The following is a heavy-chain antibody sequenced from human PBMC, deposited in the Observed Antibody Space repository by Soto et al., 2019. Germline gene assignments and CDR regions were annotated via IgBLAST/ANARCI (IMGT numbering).Heavy chain of an antibody. V-gene: IGHV4-59*13. Sequence: SETLSLSCTVSNGSINNYYWTCIRQSPGKGLEWIGFVYYSGTNNYNHSLKSRVTISLNTSKSQFPLRLSSVTAADTAVYYCARAPRDAIPDYWGQGTLVT. CDR2: VYYSGTN. CDR3: ARAPRDAIPDY. J-gene: IGHJ4*02. CDR1: NGSINNYY. D-gene: IGHD2-8*01.